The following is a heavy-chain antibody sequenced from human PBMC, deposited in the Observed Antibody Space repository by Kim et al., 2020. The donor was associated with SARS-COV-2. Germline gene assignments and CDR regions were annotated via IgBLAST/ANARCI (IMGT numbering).Heavy chain of an antibody. CDR3: SKALLYVPGRGYFDS. V-gene: IGHV3-23*01. CDR1: GFAFSDYA. D-gene: IGHD3-10*01. CDR2: ISGSIPDT. J-gene: IGHJ4*01. Sequence: GGSLRLSCAASGFAFSDYAMSWVRRAPGKGLEWVSAISGSIPDTKYAASFRGRLTISRDNSKNTLFLQMDSLRVDDPTVYYCSKALLYVPGRGYFDS.